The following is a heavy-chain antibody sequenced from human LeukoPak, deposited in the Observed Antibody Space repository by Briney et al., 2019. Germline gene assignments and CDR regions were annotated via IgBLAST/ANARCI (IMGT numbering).Heavy chain of an antibody. CDR3: TREYRKRKDDY. CDR1: GFAFGDYA. Sequence: GRSLRLSCTASGFAFGDYAMSWFRQAPGRGLEWGGVIRSTAYGGTTEYAASVKGRFTISRDDSKGIAYLQMNSLKTEDTAVYYCTREYRKRKDDYWGQGTLVTVSS. J-gene: IGHJ4*02. D-gene: IGHD1-14*01. CDR2: IRSTAYGGTT. V-gene: IGHV3-49*03.